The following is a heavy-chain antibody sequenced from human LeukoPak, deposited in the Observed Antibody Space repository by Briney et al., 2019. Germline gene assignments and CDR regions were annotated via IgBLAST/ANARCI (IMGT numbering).Heavy chain of an antibody. CDR1: GGTFSSYA. Sequence: ASVKGSCKASGGTFSSYAISWVRQAPGQGLEWMGGIIPIFGTANYEQKFQGRVTITADESTSTAYMELSSLRSEDTAVYYCARGGDIVVVPAAMIYWGQGTLVTVSS. J-gene: IGHJ4*02. CDR2: IIPIFGTA. D-gene: IGHD2-2*01. CDR3: ARGGDIVVVPAAMIY. V-gene: IGHV1-69*13.